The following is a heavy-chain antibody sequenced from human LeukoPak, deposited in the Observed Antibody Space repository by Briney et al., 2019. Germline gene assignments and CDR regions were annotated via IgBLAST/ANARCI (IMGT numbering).Heavy chain of an antibody. J-gene: IGHJ4*02. CDR3: TRASGYSSGAVDY. CDR2: ISWNSGRI. V-gene: IGHV3-9*03. CDR1: GFTFDDYA. Sequence: PGRSLRLSCAASGFTFDDYAMHWVRQAPGKGLEGVSGISWNSGRIGYADSVTGRFTISRDNAKSTLYLQMNSLRADDMALYYCTRASGYSSGAVDYWGQGTLVTVSS. D-gene: IGHD5-18*01.